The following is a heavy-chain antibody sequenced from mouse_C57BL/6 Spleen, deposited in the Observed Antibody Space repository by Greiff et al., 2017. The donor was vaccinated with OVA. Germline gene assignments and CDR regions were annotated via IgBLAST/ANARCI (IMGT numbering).Heavy chain of an antibody. Sequence: VQLKESGGGLVQPGGSMKLSCVASGFTFSNYWMNWVRQSPEKGLEWVAQIRLKSDNYATHYAESVKGRFTISRDDSKSSVYLQMNNLRAEDTGIYYCTFYYGNYLHAMDYWGQGTSVTVSS. J-gene: IGHJ4*01. CDR1: GFTFSNYW. D-gene: IGHD2-1*01. V-gene: IGHV6-3*01. CDR2: IRLKSDNYAT. CDR3: TFYYGNYLHAMDY.